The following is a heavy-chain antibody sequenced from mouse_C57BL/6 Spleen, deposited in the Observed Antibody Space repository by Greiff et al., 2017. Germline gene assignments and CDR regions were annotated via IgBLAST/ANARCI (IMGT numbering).Heavy chain of an antibody. Sequence: QVQLKESGAELARPGASVKLSCKASGYTFTSYGISWVKQRTGQGLEWIGEIYPRSGNTYYNEKFQGKATLTADKSSSTAYMELRSLTSEDSAVYFCARRGHYWGQGTTLTVSS. J-gene: IGHJ2*01. CDR3: ARRGHY. CDR1: GYTFTSYG. CDR2: IYPRSGNT. V-gene: IGHV1-81*01.